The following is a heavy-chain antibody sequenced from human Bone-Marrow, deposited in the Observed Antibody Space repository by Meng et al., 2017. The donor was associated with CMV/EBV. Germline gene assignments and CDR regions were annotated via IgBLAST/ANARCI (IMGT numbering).Heavy chain of an antibody. CDR2: ISGSGGST. CDR3: ARGEHCSSTSCYPHYYGMDV. Sequence: LSLTCAASGFTFSSYAMSWVRQAPGKGLEWVSAISGSGGSTYYADSVKGRFTISRDNSKNTLYLQMNSLRAEDTAVYYCARGEHCSSTSCYPHYYGMDVWGQGTTVTVSS. J-gene: IGHJ6*02. V-gene: IGHV3-23*01. CDR1: GFTFSSYA. D-gene: IGHD2-2*01.